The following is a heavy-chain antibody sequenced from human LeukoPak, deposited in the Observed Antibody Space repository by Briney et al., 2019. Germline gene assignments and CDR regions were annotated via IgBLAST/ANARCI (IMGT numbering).Heavy chain of an antibody. V-gene: IGHV3-74*01. CDR1: GFTFTNHW. Sequence: GSLRLSCAASGFTFTNHWMHWVRQAPGKGLVWVSRIRPDGRETNHADSVKGRFTVSRDNAKNTLNLQMNSLRAEDTAVYYCARDKKSGESSEIDYWGQGTLVTVSS. D-gene: IGHD3-10*01. CDR2: IRPDGRET. J-gene: IGHJ4*02. CDR3: ARDKKSGESSEIDY.